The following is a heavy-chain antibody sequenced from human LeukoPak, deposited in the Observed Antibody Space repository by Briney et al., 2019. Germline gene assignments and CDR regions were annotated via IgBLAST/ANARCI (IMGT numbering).Heavy chain of an antibody. J-gene: IGHJ6*02. CDR2: ISYDGSNK. Sequence: PGRSLGLSCAASGFTFSSYGMHWVRQAPGKGLEWVVVISYDGSNKYYADSVKGRFTISRDNSKNTLYLQMNSLRAEDTAVYYCAKDRSLRVNGMDVWGQGTTVTVSS. V-gene: IGHV3-30*18. D-gene: IGHD1-26*01. CDR1: GFTFSSYG. CDR3: AKDRSLRVNGMDV.